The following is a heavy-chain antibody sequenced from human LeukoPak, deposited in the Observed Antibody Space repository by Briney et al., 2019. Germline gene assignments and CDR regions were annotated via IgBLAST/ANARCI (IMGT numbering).Heavy chain of an antibody. J-gene: IGHJ5*02. V-gene: IGHV5-51*01. CDR3: ARNVVPAAQGWFDP. D-gene: IGHD2-2*01. CDR1: GYSFSSYW. Sequence: GESLKISCKGSGYSFSSYWVGWVRQMPGKGLEWMGIIYPGDSDTRCSPSFQGQVTISADKSISTAYLQWSSLKASDTAMYYCARNVVPAAQGWFDPWGQGTLVTVSS. CDR2: IYPGDSDT.